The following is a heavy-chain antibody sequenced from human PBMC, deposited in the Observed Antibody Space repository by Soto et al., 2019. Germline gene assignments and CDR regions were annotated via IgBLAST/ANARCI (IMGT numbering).Heavy chain of an antibody. Sequence: QVHLVQSGAEVKKPGASVKVSCKCSGYTFTSYGITWVRQAPGQGLEWMGWISAHNGNTNYAQKPQGRVTVTRDTSASTAYMELRSLRSDDTAVYYCARGRYGDYWGQGALVTVSS. CDR2: ISAHNGNT. CDR3: ARGRYGDY. J-gene: IGHJ4*02. CDR1: GYTFTSYG. D-gene: IGHD1-1*01. V-gene: IGHV1-18*01.